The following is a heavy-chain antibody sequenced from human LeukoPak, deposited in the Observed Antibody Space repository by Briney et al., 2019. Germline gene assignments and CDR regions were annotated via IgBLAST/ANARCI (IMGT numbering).Heavy chain of an antibody. V-gene: IGHV3-30*01. J-gene: IGHJ4*02. CDR3: ATDSTYYYASGSSGPHYFDS. D-gene: IGHD3-10*01. CDR1: GFTFSTYG. Sequence: GRSLRLSCAASGFTFSTYGIHWVRQAPGKGLEWLAVISYDGTYKYYVDSVKGRFTISRDNSKNTLYLQMNSLRVEDTALYFCATDSTYYYASGSSGPHYFDSWGQGTLVTVSS. CDR2: ISYDGTYK.